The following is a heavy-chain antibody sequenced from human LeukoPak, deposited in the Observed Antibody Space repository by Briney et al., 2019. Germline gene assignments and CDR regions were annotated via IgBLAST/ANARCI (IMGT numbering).Heavy chain of an antibody. J-gene: IGHJ6*03. CDR1: GFTFSSYA. CDR3: AKDLARGSSWYGDYYYYYMDV. CDR2: ISGSGSST. D-gene: IGHD6-13*01. Sequence: GGSLTLSCAASGFTFSSYAMSWVRQAPGKELEWVSAISGSGSSTYYADSVKGRFTISRDNSKNTLYLQMNSLRAEDTAVYYCAKDLARGSSWYGDYYYYYMDVWGKGTTVTVSS. V-gene: IGHV3-23*01.